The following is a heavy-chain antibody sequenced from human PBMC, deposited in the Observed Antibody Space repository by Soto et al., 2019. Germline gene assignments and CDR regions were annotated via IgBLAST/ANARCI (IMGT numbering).Heavy chain of an antibody. CDR2: VNHSGYT. CDR1: GGSFSGYY. Sequence: QVQLQQWGAGLLKPSETLSLTCAVYGGSFSGYYWSWIRQPPGKGLEWIGEVNHSGYTKYIPSLKSRVSISLDTSQNHFSLNLTSVTAADTAVYYCARGPGYCTGGSCYAVWFASWGQGTMVTVSS. CDR3: ARGPGYCTGGSCYAVWFAS. V-gene: IGHV4-34*02. J-gene: IGHJ5*01. D-gene: IGHD2-15*01.